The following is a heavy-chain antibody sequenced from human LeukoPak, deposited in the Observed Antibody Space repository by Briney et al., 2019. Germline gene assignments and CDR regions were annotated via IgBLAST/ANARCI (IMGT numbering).Heavy chain of an antibody. CDR3: ATLAVAVAGTPFDY. CDR2: IHPGDSDT. J-gene: IGHJ4*02. CDR1: GYSFNSHW. D-gene: IGHD6-19*01. Sequence: GESLKISCKGSGYSFNSHWIGWVRQMPGKGLEWMGIIHPGDSDTRYSPSFQGQVTISADKSISTAYLQWSSLKASDTAMYYCATLAVAVAGTPFDYWGQGTLVTVSS. V-gene: IGHV5-51*01.